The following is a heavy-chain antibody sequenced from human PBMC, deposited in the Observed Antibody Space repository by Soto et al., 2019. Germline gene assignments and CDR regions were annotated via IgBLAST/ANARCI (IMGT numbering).Heavy chain of an antibody. D-gene: IGHD6-13*01. CDR1: GCSVSSDSYY. CDR2: IYYSGST. J-gene: IGHJ6*02. V-gene: IGHV4-61*01. Sequence: PSETLSLTCTVSGCSVSSDSYYWSCSRQPPGKGLEWIGYIYYSGSTNYNPALRSRVTISVDTSKNQFSLQLSSVTDADTAVYYCARDTKLVRGYYGLDVWGQGTTVTVYS. CDR3: ARDTKLVRGYYGLDV.